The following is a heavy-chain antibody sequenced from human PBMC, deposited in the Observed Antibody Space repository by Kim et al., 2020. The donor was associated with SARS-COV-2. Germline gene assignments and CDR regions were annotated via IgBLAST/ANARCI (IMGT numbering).Heavy chain of an antibody. V-gene: IGHV4-30-4*01. Sequence: SETLSLTCTVSGGSISSGDYCWSWVRQPPGKGLEWIGYIYYNGGTSYNPSLKNQLTLSVDTSKNQFSLKLSSVTAADTAVYFCARGLLSLSYGMDVWGQGSTVTVSS. CDR1: GGSISSGDYC. CDR3: ARGLLSLSYGMDV. J-gene: IGHJ6*02. CDR2: IYYNGGT. D-gene: IGHD3-10*01.